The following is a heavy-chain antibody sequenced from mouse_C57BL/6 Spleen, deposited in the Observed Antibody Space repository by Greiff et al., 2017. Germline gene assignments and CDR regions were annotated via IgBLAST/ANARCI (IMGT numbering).Heavy chain of an antibody. CDR2: INPNNGGT. D-gene: IGHD1-1*01. CDR1: GYTFTDYY. V-gene: IGHV1-26*01. J-gene: IGHJ4*01. Sequence: VQLQQSGPELVKPGASVKISCKASGYTFTDYYMNWVKQSHGKSLEWIGDINPNNGGTSYNQKFKGKATWTVDKSSSTAYMELRSLTSEDSAVYYCAGSNLYAMDYWGQGTSVTVAS. CDR3: AGSNLYAMDY.